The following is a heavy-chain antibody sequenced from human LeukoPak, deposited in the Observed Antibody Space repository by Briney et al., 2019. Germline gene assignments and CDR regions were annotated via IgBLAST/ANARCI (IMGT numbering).Heavy chain of an antibody. Sequence: GGSLRLSCTASGFPFSNYWMHWVRQVPGKGLVWVSHINSDGRIINYADSVKGRFTISRDNAKNTLYLQMNSLRVEDTAVYYCAKDPENSSGWYMDYWGQGTLVTVSS. D-gene: IGHD6-19*01. CDR2: INSDGRII. CDR3: AKDPENSSGWYMDY. CDR1: GFPFSNYW. J-gene: IGHJ4*02. V-gene: IGHV3-74*01.